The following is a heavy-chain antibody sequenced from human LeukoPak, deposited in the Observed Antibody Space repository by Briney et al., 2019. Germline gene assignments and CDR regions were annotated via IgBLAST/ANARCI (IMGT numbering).Heavy chain of an antibody. CDR3: ARALSGSYYDYFDY. Sequence: GGSLRLSCAASGFTFSTYSMNWVRQAPGKGLEGVSCISSGSSYTYYVDSVKGRFTISRDNAKNSLYLQMNSLRAEDTAVYYCARALSGSYYDYFDYWGRGTLVTASS. D-gene: IGHD1-26*01. CDR2: ISSGSSYT. J-gene: IGHJ4*02. CDR1: GFTFSTYS. V-gene: IGHV3-21*01.